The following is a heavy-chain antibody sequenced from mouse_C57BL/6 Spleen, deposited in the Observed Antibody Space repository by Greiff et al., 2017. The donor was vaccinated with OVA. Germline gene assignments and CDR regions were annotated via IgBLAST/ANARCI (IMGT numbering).Heavy chain of an antibody. CDR2: IWRGGST. CDR3: AKKGGQGYYAMDY. CDR1: GFSLTSYV. D-gene: IGHD3-3*01. J-gene: IGHJ4*01. V-gene: IGHV2-5*01. Sequence: QVQLKESGPGLVQPSQSLSITCTVSGFSLTSYVVHWVRQSPGKGLEWLGVIWRGGSTDYNAAFMSRLSITKDNSKSQVFFKMNSLQADDTAIYDCAKKGGQGYYAMDYWGQGTSVTVSS.